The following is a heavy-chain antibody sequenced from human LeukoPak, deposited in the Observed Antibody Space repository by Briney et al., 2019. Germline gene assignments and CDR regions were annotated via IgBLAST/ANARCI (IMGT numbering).Heavy chain of an antibody. Sequence: PSGTLSLTCAVYGGSFSGYYWSWIRQPPGKGLEWIGEINHSGSTNYNPSLKSRVTISVDTSKNQFSLKLSSVTAADTAVYYCASLFYYDSSGYYWDFDYWGQGTLVTVSS. V-gene: IGHV4-34*01. CDR3: ASLFYYDSSGYYWDFDY. CDR1: GGSFSGYY. D-gene: IGHD3-22*01. J-gene: IGHJ4*02. CDR2: INHSGST.